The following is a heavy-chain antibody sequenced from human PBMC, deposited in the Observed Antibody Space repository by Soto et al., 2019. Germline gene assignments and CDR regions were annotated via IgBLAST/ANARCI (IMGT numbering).Heavy chain of an antibody. CDR3: ARDPTRPYLVAAPNNWFDP. CDR1: GGTFTNSA. Sequence: SVKVSCKASGGTFTNSAISWVRQAPGQGLEWMGGIMPIFRTPDYAQKFQGRVTITADESTSTVYMELSGLRSDDTAVYYCARDPTRPYLVAAPNNWFDPWGQGTLVTVSS. CDR2: IMPIFRTP. D-gene: IGHD2-15*01. V-gene: IGHV1-69*13. J-gene: IGHJ5*02.